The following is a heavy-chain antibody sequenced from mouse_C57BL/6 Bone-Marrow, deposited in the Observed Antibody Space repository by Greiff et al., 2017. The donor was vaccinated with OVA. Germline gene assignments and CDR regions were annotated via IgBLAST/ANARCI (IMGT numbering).Heavy chain of an antibody. CDR1: GFTFSSYG. CDR2: ISSGGSYP. D-gene: IGHD1-1*01. CDR3: ARHPIYYYGSDY. J-gene: IGHJ2*01. Sequence: EVKLVESGGDLVKPGGSLKLSCAASGFTFSSYGLSWVRQTPDKRRALVATISSGGSYPYSPSSMKGRFTIARDNAKNTLYLQMSSLKSEDTAMYYCARHPIYYYGSDYWGQGTTLTVSS. V-gene: IGHV5-6*01.